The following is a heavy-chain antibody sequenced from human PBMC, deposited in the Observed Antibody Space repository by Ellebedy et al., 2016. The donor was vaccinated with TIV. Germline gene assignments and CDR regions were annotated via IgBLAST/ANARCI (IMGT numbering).Heavy chain of an antibody. J-gene: IGHJ4*02. D-gene: IGHD2-8*01. CDR3: SSINEGDVDK. CDR2: INRDGSET. Sequence: GESLKISXEASGFAFNAYAMHWVRQAPGRGPVWVSRINRDGSETNYADSVKGRFTISRDNAKNTLYLQMNSLRAEDTAVYYCSSINEGDVDKWGQGTLVTVSS. V-gene: IGHV3-74*01. CDR1: GFAFNAYA.